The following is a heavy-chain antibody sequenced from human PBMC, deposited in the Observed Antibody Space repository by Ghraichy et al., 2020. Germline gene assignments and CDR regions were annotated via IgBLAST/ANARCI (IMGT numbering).Heavy chain of an antibody. J-gene: IGHJ4*02. CDR3: ARGHYDSSGSPLYYFDY. CDR2: IYSGGNT. Sequence: GGSLRLSCAASGFTVSSNYMSWVRQAPGKGLEWVSLIYSGGNTYYTDSVKGRFTVSRDNSKNTLYLQMNSLRAEDTAFYYCARGHYDSSGSPLYYFDYWGQGTLVTVSS. V-gene: IGHV3-53*01. CDR1: GFTVSSNY. D-gene: IGHD3-22*01.